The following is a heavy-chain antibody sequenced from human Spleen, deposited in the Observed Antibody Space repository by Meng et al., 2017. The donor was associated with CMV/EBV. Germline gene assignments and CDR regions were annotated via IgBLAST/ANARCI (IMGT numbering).Heavy chain of an antibody. CDR3: ARTILYYDFWSGYYTPDEAFDI. D-gene: IGHD3-3*01. J-gene: IGHJ3*02. CDR2: ISYDGSNK. CDR1: GFTFSSYA. V-gene: IGHV3-30*04. Sequence: GGSLRLSCAASGFTFSSYAMHWVRQAPGKGLEWVAVISYDGSNKYYADSVKGRFTISRDNSKNTLYLQMNSLRAEDTAVYYCARTILYYDFWSGYYTPDEAFDIWGQGTMVTVSS.